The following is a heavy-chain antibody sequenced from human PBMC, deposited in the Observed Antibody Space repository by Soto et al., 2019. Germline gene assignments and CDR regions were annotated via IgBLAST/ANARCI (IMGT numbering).Heavy chain of an antibody. CDR2: ISSGGSP. CDR1: DESVTSPGNY. V-gene: IGHV4-31*11. Sequence: PSETLSLTCAVSDESVTSPGNYWNWIRQRPDTGLEWIGYISSGGSPFYNPSLQSRVSLSLDTSNNLFSLTLTSVTAADTAAYYCTLNHCAGGGCYDRDYWGQGSRVTVSA. D-gene: IGHD2-15*01. CDR3: TLNHCAGGGCYDRDY. J-gene: IGHJ1*01.